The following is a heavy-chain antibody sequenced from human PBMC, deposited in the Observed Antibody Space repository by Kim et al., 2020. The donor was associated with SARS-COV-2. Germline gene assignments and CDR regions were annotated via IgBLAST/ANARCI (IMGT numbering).Heavy chain of an antibody. V-gene: IGHV1-2*02. J-gene: IGHJ4*02. Sequence: ASVKVSCKASGYIFTGDYMHWVRQAPGQGLEWMGWISPNTGDTSYAQNFRGRVTMTRDTSISTAYMELSSLRSDDTAVYYCARRGGGYYYDYWGQGTLSPSP. CDR3: ARRGGGYYYDY. CDR2: ISPNTGDT. D-gene: IGHD3-22*01. CDR1: GYIFTGDY.